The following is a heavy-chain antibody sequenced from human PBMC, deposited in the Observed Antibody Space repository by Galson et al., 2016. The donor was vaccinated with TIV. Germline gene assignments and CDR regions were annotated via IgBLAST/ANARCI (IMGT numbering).Heavy chain of an antibody. CDR3: ARGRLVGATIDRDY. CDR2: IYDNGNT. Sequence: TVSGGSISGHYWSWIRQPPGKGLEWIGYIYDNGNTDYIPSLKRRVSMSVDTSKNQFSLKLTSVTAADTAMYFCARGRLVGATIDRDYWGQGILVTASS. D-gene: IGHD1-26*01. CDR1: GGSISGHY. J-gene: IGHJ4*02. V-gene: IGHV4-59*11.